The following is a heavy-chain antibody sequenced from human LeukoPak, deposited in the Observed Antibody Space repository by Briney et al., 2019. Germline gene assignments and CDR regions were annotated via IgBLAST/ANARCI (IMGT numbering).Heavy chain of an antibody. Sequence: TLSLTCTVSGGSISSGGYYWSWIRQHPGKGLEWIGYIYYSGSAYYNPSLKSRVTISVDTSKNQFSLKLSSVTAADTAVYYCAREFDFNYDYVWGSPVGRYFDYWGQGTLVTVSS. J-gene: IGHJ4*02. V-gene: IGHV4-31*03. CDR1: GGSISSGGYY. CDR2: IYYSGSA. CDR3: AREFDFNYDYVWGSPVGRYFDY. D-gene: IGHD3-16*01.